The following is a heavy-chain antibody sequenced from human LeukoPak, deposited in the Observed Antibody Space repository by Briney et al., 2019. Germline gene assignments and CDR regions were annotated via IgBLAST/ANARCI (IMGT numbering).Heavy chain of an antibody. CDR1: GYTFTSYG. CDR3: ARLGIAAADDDY. D-gene: IGHD6-13*01. J-gene: IGHJ4*02. Sequence: ASVKVSCKASGYTFTSYGINWVRQATGQGLEWLGQMNPNSGDTAYAQKFQGRVTMTRSTSISTAYMELTSLRSEDTAVYFCARLGIAAADDDYWGQGTLVTVSS. V-gene: IGHV1-8*01. CDR2: MNPNSGDT.